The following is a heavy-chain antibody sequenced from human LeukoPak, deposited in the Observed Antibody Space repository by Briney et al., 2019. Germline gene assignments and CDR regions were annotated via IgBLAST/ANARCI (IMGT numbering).Heavy chain of an antibody. J-gene: IGHJ4*02. CDR2: ISTTGDP. V-gene: IGHV3-13*05. CDR1: GLTFSSYS. D-gene: IGHD3-10*01. CDR3: ARGNVSGWAFDY. Sequence: GGSLRLSCAASGLTFSSYSMNWVRQAPGKGLEWVSGISTTGDPYYPDSVKGRFTISRENGKNSLYLQMNSLRVGDTAVYYCARGNVSGWAFDYWGQGTLVTVSS.